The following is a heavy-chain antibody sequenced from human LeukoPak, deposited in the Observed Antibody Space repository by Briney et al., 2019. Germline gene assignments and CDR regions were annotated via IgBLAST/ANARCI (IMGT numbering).Heavy chain of an antibody. CDR1: GGSVSSSHY. Sequence: PSETLSLTCTVSGGSVSSSHYWGWIRQPPGKGLEWIGSIYYGGSTYYNASLRSRVTTSVDTSKNQFSLKLSSVTASDTAVYYCAKSTYYYDTFVNAFDLWGQGTVVTVSS. J-gene: IGHJ3*01. V-gene: IGHV4-39*07. D-gene: IGHD3-22*01. CDR3: AKSTYYYDTFVNAFDL. CDR2: IYYGGST.